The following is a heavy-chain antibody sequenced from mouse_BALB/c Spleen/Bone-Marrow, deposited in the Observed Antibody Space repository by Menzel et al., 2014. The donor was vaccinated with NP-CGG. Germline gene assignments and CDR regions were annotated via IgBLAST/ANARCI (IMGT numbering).Heavy chain of an antibody. V-gene: IGHV14-3*02. CDR2: IDPANGNT. CDR3: ARWDDYAFDY. J-gene: IGHJ2*01. CDR1: GFNIKDTY. Sequence: EVKLVESGADLVKPGASVKLSCTTSGFNIKDTYMHWVKQRPEQGLEWIGRIDPANGNTKYDPKFQGKATITADTSSNTAYLQLSSLTSEDTAVYYCARWDDYAFDYWGQGTTLTVSS. D-gene: IGHD2-4*01.